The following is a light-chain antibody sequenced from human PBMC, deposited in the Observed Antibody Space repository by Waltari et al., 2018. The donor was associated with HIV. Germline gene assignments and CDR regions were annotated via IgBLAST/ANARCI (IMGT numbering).Light chain of an antibody. CDR3: QQYDGSVWT. CDR1: QSVLYSY. Sequence: EIVLTQSPGTLSFSPGASATLYCRASQSVLYSYLVWYQQKPGQAPRLLIYGASNRATGISDRFSGSGSGTDFTLTISRLDPEDFAVYYCQQYDGSVWTFGQGTRVEIK. V-gene: IGKV3-20*01. CDR2: GAS. J-gene: IGKJ1*01.